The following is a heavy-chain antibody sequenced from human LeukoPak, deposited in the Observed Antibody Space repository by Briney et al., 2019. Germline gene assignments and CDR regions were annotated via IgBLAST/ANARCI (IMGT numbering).Heavy chain of an antibody. V-gene: IGHV3-23*01. J-gene: IGHJ4*02. CDR2: ISGSGGST. D-gene: IGHD3-22*01. CDR1: GFTFSSYA. Sequence: GGSLRLSCAASGFTFSSYAMRWVRQAPGKGLEWVSAISGSGGSTYYADSVKGRFTISRDNSKNTLYLQMNSLRAEDTAVYYCAKTTEYYYDSSGYLRYWGQGTLVTVSS. CDR3: AKTTEYYYDSSGYLRY.